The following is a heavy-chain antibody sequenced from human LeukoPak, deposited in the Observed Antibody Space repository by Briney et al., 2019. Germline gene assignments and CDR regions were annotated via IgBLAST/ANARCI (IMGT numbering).Heavy chain of an antibody. CDR3: ARDGGLIAAAGPFDY. CDR2: ISSSSSYI. CDR1: GFTFSAYS. V-gene: IGHV3-21*01. J-gene: IGHJ4*02. Sequence: GGSLRLSCATSGFTFSAYSMNWVRHAPGKGLEWVSSISSSSSYIYYADSVKGRFTISRDNAKNSLYLQMNSLRAEDTAVYYCARDGGLIAAAGPFDYWGQGTLVTVSS. D-gene: IGHD6-13*01.